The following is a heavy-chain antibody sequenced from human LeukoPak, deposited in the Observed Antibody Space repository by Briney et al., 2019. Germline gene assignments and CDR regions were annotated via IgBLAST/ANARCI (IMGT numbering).Heavy chain of an antibody. CDR1: GFTFSSYE. V-gene: IGHV3-48*03. J-gene: IGHJ5*02. CDR2: ISNSGSTI. CDR3: ARVVRIVVVPAAIFHNWFDP. D-gene: IGHD2-2*01. Sequence: PGGSLRLSCAASGFTFSSYEMNWVRQAPGKGLEWVSYISNSGSTIYYADSVKGRFTISRDNAKNSLYLQMNSLRAEDTAVYYCARVVRIVVVPAAIFHNWFDPWGQGTLVTVSS.